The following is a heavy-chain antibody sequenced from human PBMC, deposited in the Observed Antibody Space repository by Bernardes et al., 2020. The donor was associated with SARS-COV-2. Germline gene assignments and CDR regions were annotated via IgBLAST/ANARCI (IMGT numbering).Heavy chain of an antibody. Sequence: GASLKISCKGSGYSFTSYWIGWVRQMPGKGLECMGIIYPGDSDTRYSPSFQGQVTISADKSISTAYVQWSSLKASDTAMYYCAVLRYSSSWYMGDFDYWGQGTLVTVSS. CDR2: IYPGDSDT. CDR3: AVLRYSSSWYMGDFDY. D-gene: IGHD6-13*01. CDR1: GYSFTSYW. J-gene: IGHJ4*02. V-gene: IGHV5-51*01.